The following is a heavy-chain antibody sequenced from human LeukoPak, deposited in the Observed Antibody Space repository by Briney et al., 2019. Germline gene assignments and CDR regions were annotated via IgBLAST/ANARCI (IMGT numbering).Heavy chain of an antibody. CDR1: GFTFSSYG. Sequence: GGSLRLSCAASGFTFSSYGMHWVRQAPGKGLEWVAFIRYDGSNKYYADSVKGRFTISRDNSKNTLYLQMNSLRAEDTAVYYCARAAYSSTWYSRYFDLWGRGTLVTVSS. D-gene: IGHD6-13*01. CDR2: IRYDGSNK. J-gene: IGHJ2*01. V-gene: IGHV3-30*02. CDR3: ARAAYSSTWYSRYFDL.